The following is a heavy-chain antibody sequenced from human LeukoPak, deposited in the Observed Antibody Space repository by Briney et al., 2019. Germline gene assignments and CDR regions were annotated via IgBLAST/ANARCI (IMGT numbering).Heavy chain of an antibody. J-gene: IGHJ4*02. CDR2: TRGPGRTT. CDR1: GFTFSSYV. V-gene: IGHV3-23*01. D-gene: IGHD1-7*01. Sequence: GGSLTLSWAASGFTFSSYVMSCVRQVPGTGREWDSGTRGPGRTTYYADYVKGRFTISRDNSKNTLYLQMNSMRVEDTAIYYCTEEWSNAGTTISPPDYWGQGTVVTVSS. CDR3: TEEWSNAGTTISPPDY.